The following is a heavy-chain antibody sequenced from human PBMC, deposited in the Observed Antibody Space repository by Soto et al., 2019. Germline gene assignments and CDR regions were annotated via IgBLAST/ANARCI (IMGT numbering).Heavy chain of an antibody. CDR2: IYPADSDA. V-gene: IGHV5-51*01. CDR3: AREGSQDRAFDI. Sequence: PGESLKISCKADGYSFTRHWIGWVRQVPGRGLEWVAVIYPADSDARYSPSFRGRGTISADKSISTAYLQWSSLKASDTAMYYCAREGSQDRAFDIWGQGTMVTVSS. J-gene: IGHJ3*02. D-gene: IGHD1-26*01. CDR1: GYSFTRHW.